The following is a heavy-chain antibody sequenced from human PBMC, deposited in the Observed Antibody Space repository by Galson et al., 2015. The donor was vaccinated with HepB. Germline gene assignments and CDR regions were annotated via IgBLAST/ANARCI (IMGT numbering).Heavy chain of an antibody. CDR2: ISSGSTSI. CDR1: GFIFSNYH. CDR3: AREEYSSGYDRNLDF. D-gene: IGHD5-18*01. V-gene: IGHV3-48*02. Sequence: SLRLSCAASGFIFSNYHMNWVRQAPGKGLEWVSYISSGSTSIYYADSVRGRFTISRDDAKNSLDLQMNSLRDEDTALYYCAREEYSSGYDRNLDFWGQGILVTVSS. J-gene: IGHJ4*02.